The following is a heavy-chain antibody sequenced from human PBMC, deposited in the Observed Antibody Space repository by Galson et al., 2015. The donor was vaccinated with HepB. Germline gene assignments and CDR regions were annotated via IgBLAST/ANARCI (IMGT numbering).Heavy chain of an antibody. CDR3: AREAHSSSWEPGFDY. Sequence: SLRLSCAASGFTFSSYGMHWVRQAPGKGLEWVAVIWYDGSNKYYADSVKGRFTISRDNSKNTLYLQMNSLRAEDSAVYYCAREAHSSSWEPGFDYWGQGTLVTVSS. V-gene: IGHV3-33*01. CDR1: GFTFSSYG. CDR2: IWYDGSNK. J-gene: IGHJ4*02. D-gene: IGHD6-13*01.